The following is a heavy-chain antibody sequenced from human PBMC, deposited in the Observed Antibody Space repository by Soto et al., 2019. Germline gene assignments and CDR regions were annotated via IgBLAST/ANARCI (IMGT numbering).Heavy chain of an antibody. J-gene: IGHJ4*02. CDR3: ARDWDYGKRTINFDY. V-gene: IGHV3-48*01. Sequence: GGSLRLSCAASGFTFSSYSMNWVRQAPGKGLEWVSYISSSSSTIYYADSVKGRFTISRDNAKNSLYLQMNSLRAEDTAVYYCARDWDYGKRTINFDYWGQGTLVTVSS. D-gene: IGHD4-17*01. CDR1: GFTFSSYS. CDR2: ISSSSSTI.